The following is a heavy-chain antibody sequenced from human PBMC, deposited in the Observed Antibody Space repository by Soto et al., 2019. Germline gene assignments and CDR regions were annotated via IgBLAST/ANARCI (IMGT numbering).Heavy chain of an antibody. J-gene: IGHJ6*02. CDR2: IVPIFGST. V-gene: IGHV1-69*01. Sequence: QVQLVQSGAEVKKPGSSVKVSCKASGGTFSSYAISWVRQAPGQGLEWMGGIVPIFGSTNYAQRFQGRVTITADGSTSTAYMELSSLTSEDTAVYYCARDRIAVAGFYYYYGMDVWGQGNTVTVSS. D-gene: IGHD6-13*01. CDR1: GGTFSSYA. CDR3: ARDRIAVAGFYYYYGMDV.